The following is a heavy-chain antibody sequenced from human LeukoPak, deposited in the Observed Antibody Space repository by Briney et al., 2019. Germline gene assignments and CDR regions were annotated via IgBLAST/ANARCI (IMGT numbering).Heavy chain of an antibody. CDR1: GGSISSYY. V-gene: IGHV4-59*08. Sequence: SETLSLTCTVSGGSISSYYWSWIRQPPGKGLEWIGYTYYSGSTNYNPSLKSRVTISVDTSKNQFSLKLSSVTAADTAVYYCARHGPYYYGMDVWGQGTTVTVSS. CDR3: ARHGPYYYGMDV. CDR2: TYYSGST. J-gene: IGHJ6*02.